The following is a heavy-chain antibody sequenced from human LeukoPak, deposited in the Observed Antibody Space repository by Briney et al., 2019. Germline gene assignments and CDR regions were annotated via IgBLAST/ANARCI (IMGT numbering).Heavy chain of an antibody. V-gene: IGHV4-34*01. CDR3: ARSHCGGDCYSSRWQILYGYHYYYMDV. CDR2: INQSGSA. J-gene: IGHJ6*03. Sequence: PSETLSLTSAVHGGSFRGFYWTWIRQSPGKGLEWVGEINQSGSASYNPSLKSRIMISVDMSKNQFSLKVRSVTAADTAVYYCARSHCGGDCYSSRWQILYGYHYYYMDVWGTGTTVTVSS. CDR1: GGSFRGFY. D-gene: IGHD2-21*02.